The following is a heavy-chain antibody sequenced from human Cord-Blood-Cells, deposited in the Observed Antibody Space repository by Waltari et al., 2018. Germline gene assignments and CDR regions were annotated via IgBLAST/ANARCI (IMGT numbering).Heavy chain of an antibody. CDR2: IKSKTDGGTT. Sequence: EVQLVESGGGLVKPGGSPRLSCAASGFTFSNAWMSWVRQAPGKGLEWVGRIKSKTDGGTTDYAAPVKGRFTISIDDSKNTLYLQMNSLKTEDTAVYYCTTGSSIAARPGGFDAFDIWGQGTMVTVSS. J-gene: IGHJ3*02. V-gene: IGHV3-15*01. D-gene: IGHD6-6*01. CDR1: GFTFSNAW. CDR3: TTGSSIAARPGGFDAFDI.